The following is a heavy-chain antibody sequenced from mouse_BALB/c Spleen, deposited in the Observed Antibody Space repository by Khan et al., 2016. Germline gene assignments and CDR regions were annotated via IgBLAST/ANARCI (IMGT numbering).Heavy chain of an antibody. CDR1: GFTFSDYY. D-gene: IGHD2-14*01. V-gene: IGHV5-4*02. J-gene: IGHJ3*01. CDR3: ARDDRWLAY. Sequence: EVELVESGGGLVKPGGSLKLSCAASGFTFSDYYMYWVRQTPEKRLEWVATISDGGSYTYYPDSVKGRFTISRDNAKNNRYLQMSSLKSEDTAMYYCARDDRWLAYWGQGTLVTVSA. CDR2: ISDGGSYT.